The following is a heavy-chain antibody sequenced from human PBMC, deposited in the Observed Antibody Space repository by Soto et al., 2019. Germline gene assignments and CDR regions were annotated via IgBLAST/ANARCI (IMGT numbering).Heavy chain of an antibody. CDR1: AVTGGRHT. V-gene: IGHV3-21*01. Sequence: RESLGIDCESSAVTGGRHTINWVRQAPGKGLEWVSSIDSGGSRAFYADTVKGRFTISRDNAKNSLFLQMNSLRAEDTAVYFCTREVQPGVRREYDYWGQGT. CDR2: IDSGGSRA. CDR3: TREVQPGVRREYDY. J-gene: IGHJ4*02. D-gene: IGHD1-1*01.